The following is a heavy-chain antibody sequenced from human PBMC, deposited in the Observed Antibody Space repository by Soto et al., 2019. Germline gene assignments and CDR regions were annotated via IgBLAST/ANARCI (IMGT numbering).Heavy chain of an antibody. Sequence: QMQLQESGPGLVKPSETLSLTCVVSGGSITGSDWWTWVRQSPEKGLEWIGEIFHSGNTNYSPSLKSRVTISLDKSANQFSLKVHSVTASYTAIYYCANRPFFECAPYYVLDVWGPGTTVIVSS. CDR3: ANRPFFECAPYYVLDV. D-gene: IGHD3-3*02. J-gene: IGHJ6*02. V-gene: IGHV4-4*02. CDR2: IFHSGNT. CDR1: GGSITGSDW.